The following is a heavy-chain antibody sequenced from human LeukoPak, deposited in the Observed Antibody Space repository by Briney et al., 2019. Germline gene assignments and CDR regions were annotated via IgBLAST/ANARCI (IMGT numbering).Heavy chain of an antibody. D-gene: IGHD3-22*01. CDR3: ARDRRSSRYYYDSSGYSDY. CDR2: ISAYNGNT. Sequence: GASVTVSCKASGYTFTSYGISWVRQAPGQGLEWMGWISAYNGNTNHAQKLQGRVTMTTDTSTSTAYMELRSLRSDDTAVYYCARDRRSSRYYYDSSGYSDYWGQGTLVTVSS. CDR1: GYTFTSYG. J-gene: IGHJ4*02. V-gene: IGHV1-18*01.